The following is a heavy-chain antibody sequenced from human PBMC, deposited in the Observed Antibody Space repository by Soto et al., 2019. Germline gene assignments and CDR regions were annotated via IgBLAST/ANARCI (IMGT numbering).Heavy chain of an antibody. Sequence: QVQLVQSGAEVKKPGASVKVSCKASGYTFTSYGISWVRQAPGQGLEWMGWISAYNGNTNYAQKLQGRVTMTTDTSPSTAYRELRSLRSDATAVYYCARDGVDTATGYYYGMDVWGQGTTVTVSS. CDR2: ISAYNGNT. CDR3: ARDGVDTATGYYYGMDV. J-gene: IGHJ6*02. V-gene: IGHV1-18*01. D-gene: IGHD5-18*01. CDR1: GYTFTSYG.